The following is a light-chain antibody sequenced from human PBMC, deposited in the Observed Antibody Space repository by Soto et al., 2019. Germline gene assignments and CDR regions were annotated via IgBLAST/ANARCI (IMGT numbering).Light chain of an antibody. Sequence: DIPMTQSPSTLSASVGDRVTITCRASQSISTWLAWYQQKPGKAPKLLIYKASSLESGVPSRFSGSGSGTEFTLNISSLQPADFATYYCQQYNPYPLTFGGGTTVETK. CDR2: KAS. J-gene: IGKJ4*01. V-gene: IGKV1-5*03. CDR3: QQYNPYPLT. CDR1: QSISTW.